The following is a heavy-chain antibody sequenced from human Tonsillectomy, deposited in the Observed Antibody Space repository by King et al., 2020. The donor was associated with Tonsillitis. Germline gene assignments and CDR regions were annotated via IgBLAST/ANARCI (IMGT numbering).Heavy chain of an antibody. CDR2: MSPNSGNT. V-gene: IGHV1-8*01. CDR1: GYTFTVYD. Sequence: VQLVESGAEVKEPGASVKVSCKASGYTFTVYDINWVRQATGQGLEWMGWMSPNSGNTGYAQKFQGRVTMTRDTSISTAYMELGILRSEDRAVYYCARGIDAGVDYWGQGTLVTVSS. J-gene: IGHJ4*02. CDR3: ARGIDAGVDY. D-gene: IGHD2-8*01.